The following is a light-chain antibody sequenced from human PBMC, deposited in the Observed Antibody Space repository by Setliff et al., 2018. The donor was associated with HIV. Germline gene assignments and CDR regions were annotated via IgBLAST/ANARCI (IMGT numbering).Light chain of an antibody. Sequence: QSALAQPASVSGSPGQPITISCTGTSSDVGSYNLVSWYQHHPGKAPKLMIYDVRKRPSGAFDRFSGSKSDNTASLTISGLQAEDEAHYYCCSYAGSGTVIFGGGTKVTVL. CDR2: DVR. J-gene: IGLJ2*01. CDR1: SSDVGSYNL. V-gene: IGLV2-23*02. CDR3: CSYAGSGTVI.